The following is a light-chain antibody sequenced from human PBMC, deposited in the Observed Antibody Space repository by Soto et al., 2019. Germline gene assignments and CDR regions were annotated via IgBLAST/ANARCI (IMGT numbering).Light chain of an antibody. CDR3: QTWGTGLGV. Sequence: QSVLTQSPSASASLGASVKLTCTLSSGHSSYAIACHQQQPEKGPRYLMKLNSDGSHSKGDGIPDRFSGSSSGAERYLTISSLQSEDEADYYGQTWGTGLGVFGGGTKLTVL. V-gene: IGLV4-69*01. CDR1: SGHSSYA. J-gene: IGLJ3*02. CDR2: LNSDGSH.